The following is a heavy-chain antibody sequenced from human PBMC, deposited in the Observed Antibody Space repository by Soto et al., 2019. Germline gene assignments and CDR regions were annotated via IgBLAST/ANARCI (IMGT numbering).Heavy chain of an antibody. J-gene: IGHJ4*02. CDR3: AKNANYDYVWGSYRIDY. CDR1: GFTFSSYA. D-gene: IGHD3-16*02. CDR2: ISGGGGST. Sequence: GGSLRLSCVASGFTFSSYAMSWVRQAPGKGLEWVSSISGGGGSTYYAESVKGRFTISRDNSKNTLYLQMNSLRAEDTAVYHCAKNANYDYVWGSYRIDYWGQGTRVTVSS. V-gene: IGHV3-23*01.